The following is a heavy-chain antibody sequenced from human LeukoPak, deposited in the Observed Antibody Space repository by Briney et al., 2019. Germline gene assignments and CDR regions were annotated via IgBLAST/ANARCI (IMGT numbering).Heavy chain of an antibody. Sequence: GGSLILSCAASGFTFRSSAMSWVRQAPGKGLEWVSAISGSGGSTYYADSVKGRFTISRDNSNNTLYLQMDSLRAEDTAVYYCAKDPQQGYYGSGSYYQDYWGQGTLVTVSS. CDR1: GFTFRSSA. CDR2: ISGSGGST. V-gene: IGHV3-23*01. D-gene: IGHD3-10*01. J-gene: IGHJ4*02. CDR3: AKDPQQGYYGSGSYYQDY.